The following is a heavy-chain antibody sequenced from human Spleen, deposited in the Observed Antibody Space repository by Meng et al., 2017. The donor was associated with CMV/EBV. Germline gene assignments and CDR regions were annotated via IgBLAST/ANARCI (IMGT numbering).Heavy chain of an antibody. Sequence: QVQLQESGPGLVKPSGALSLTCVLSCGSISSSNLWTWVRQVPGKGLDWIGEIYHSGSTNYNPSLKSRVTISVDKFKNQFSLKLGSVTAADTAVYYCARIERRRILKYCGSDCSTTDYWGQGTLVTVSS. CDR1: CGSISSSNL. CDR3: ARIERRRILKYCGSDCSTTDY. CDR2: IYHSGST. V-gene: IGHV4-4*02. J-gene: IGHJ4*02. D-gene: IGHD2-21*02.